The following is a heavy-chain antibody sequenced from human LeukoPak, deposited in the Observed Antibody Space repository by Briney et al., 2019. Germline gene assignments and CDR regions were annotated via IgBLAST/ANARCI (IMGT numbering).Heavy chain of an antibody. D-gene: IGHD3-22*01. V-gene: IGHV4-59*08. CDR3: ARHSDSSGIFDY. J-gene: IGHJ4*02. Sequence: SETLSLTFTVSGGSISSYYWSWIRQPPGKGLEWIGYIYYSGSTNYNPSLKSRVTISVDTSKNQFSLKLSSVTAADTAVYYCARHSDSSGIFDYWGQGTLVTVSS. CDR2: IYYSGST. CDR1: GGSISSYY.